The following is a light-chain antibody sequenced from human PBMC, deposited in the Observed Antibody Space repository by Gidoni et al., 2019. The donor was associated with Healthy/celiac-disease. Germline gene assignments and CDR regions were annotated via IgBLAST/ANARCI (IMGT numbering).Light chain of an antibody. CDR1: SSNIGNNY. V-gene: IGLV1-51*01. CDR3: GTWDSSLSAYV. Sequence: QSVLTQPPSVSAAPGRKVTISCSGSSSNIGNNYVSWYQQLQGTAPKLLIYDNNKRPSGIPDRFSGSKSGTSATLGITGLQTGDEADYYCGTWDSSLSAYVFGTGTKVTVL. CDR2: DNN. J-gene: IGLJ1*01.